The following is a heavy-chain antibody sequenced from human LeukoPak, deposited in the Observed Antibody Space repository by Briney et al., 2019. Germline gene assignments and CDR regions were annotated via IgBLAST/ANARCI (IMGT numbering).Heavy chain of an antibody. CDR2: INAGNGNT. J-gene: IGHJ5*02. CDR3: QKTAYDILTGEIHNWFDP. V-gene: IGHV1-3*01. Sequence: ASVKVSCKASGYTFTSFAIHWVRPAPGQRLEWMGWINAGNGNTKYSQKFQGRVTISRDTSASTAYMELSSLRSEDTVVFFKQKTAYDILTGEIHNWFDPWGQGTLVTVSS. CDR1: GYTFTSFA. D-gene: IGHD3-9*01.